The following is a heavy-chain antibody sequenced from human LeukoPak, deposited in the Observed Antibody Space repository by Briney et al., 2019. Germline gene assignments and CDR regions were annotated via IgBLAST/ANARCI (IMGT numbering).Heavy chain of an antibody. CDR1: GDSVSSKNGA. CDR3: ARDFGTTGWHTFDY. D-gene: IGHD6-19*01. CDR2: SYYRSKWYN. V-gene: IGHV6-1*01. Sequence: SQTLSLTCVVSGDSVSSKNGAWNWIRQSPSRGLEWLGRSYYRSKWYNDYAESMEGRMTISQDTSKNQCSLHLNSVTPDDTAVYYCARDFGTTGWHTFDYWGQGTLVTVSS. J-gene: IGHJ4*02.